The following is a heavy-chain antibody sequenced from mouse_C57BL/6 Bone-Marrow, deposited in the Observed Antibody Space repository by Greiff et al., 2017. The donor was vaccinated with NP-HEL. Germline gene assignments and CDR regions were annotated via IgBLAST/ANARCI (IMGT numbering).Heavy chain of an antibody. V-gene: IGHV1-54*01. CDR2: INPGSGGT. Sequence: VQGVESGAELVRPGTSVKVSCKASGYAFTNYLIEWVKQRPGQGLEWIGVINPGSGGTNYNEKFKGKATLTADKSSSTAYMQLSSLTSEDSAVYFCARGHYGSSLYYAMDDWGQGTSVTVSS. J-gene: IGHJ4*01. CDR1: GYAFTNYL. D-gene: IGHD1-1*01. CDR3: ARGHYGSSLYYAMDD.